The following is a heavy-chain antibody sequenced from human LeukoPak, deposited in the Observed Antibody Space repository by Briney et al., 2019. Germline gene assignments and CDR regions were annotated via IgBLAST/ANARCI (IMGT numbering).Heavy chain of an antibody. CDR2: ISGSGGTT. CDR1: GFTFSSYA. Sequence: PGGSLRLSCAASGFTFSSYAMTWVRQAPGKGLEWVSGISGSGGTTYYADSVKGRFTVSRDDSKNTPYLQMNSLRAEDTALYYCAKDHDYSSRPYYFDYWGQGTLVTVSS. V-gene: IGHV3-23*01. J-gene: IGHJ4*02. CDR3: AKDHDYSSRPYYFDY. D-gene: IGHD6-19*01.